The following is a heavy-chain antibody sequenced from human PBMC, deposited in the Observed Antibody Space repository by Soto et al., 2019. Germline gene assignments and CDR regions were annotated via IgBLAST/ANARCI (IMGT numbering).Heavy chain of an antibody. D-gene: IGHD6-19*01. CDR1: GGSISSGTYY. J-gene: IGHJ4*02. CDR3: ARHKGSGSLEY. V-gene: IGHV4-39*01. CDR2: IHYSGST. Sequence: SETLSLTCTVSGGSISSGTYYWAWIRQPPGKDLEWIGSIHYSGSTYFNPSLKSRVTISVDTSKNQFSLKLSSVTAADTAVYYCARHKGSGSLEYCGQGILVTVSS.